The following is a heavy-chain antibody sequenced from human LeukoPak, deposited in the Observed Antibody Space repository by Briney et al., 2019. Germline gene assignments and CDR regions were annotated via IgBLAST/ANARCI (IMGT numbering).Heavy chain of an antibody. CDR1: GGSISSYY. J-gene: IGHJ4*02. CDR2: IYYSGST. D-gene: IGHD5-18*01. V-gene: IGHV4-59*01. Sequence: PSETLSLTCTVSGGSISSYYWSWIRQPPGKGLEWIGYIYYSGSTNYNPSLKSRVTISVDTSKNQFSLKLSSVTAADTAVYYCARVRSYGVYFDYWGQGTLVTVSS. CDR3: ARVRSYGVYFDY.